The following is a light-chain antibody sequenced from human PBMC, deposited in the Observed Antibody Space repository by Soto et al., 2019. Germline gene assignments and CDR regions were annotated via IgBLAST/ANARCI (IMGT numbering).Light chain of an antibody. V-gene: IGLV2-14*01. CDR1: ISDVGGHGY. CDR3: FSLTSHRSHYV. CDR2: EVT. Sequence: QSVLTQPASVSGSPGQSITISCTGTISDVGGHGYVSWYQQHPGKAPKLMIYEVTYRPSGVSDRFSGSKSGNTASLTISGLQAEDEADYYCFSLTSHRSHYVFGTGTKLTVL. J-gene: IGLJ1*01.